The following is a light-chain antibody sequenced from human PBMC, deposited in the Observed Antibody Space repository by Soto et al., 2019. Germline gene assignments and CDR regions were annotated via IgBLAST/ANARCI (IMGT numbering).Light chain of an antibody. V-gene: IGLV1-51*01. CDR1: RSNIGSNS. Sequence: QSVLTQPPSVSAAPGQKVTISCSGSRSNIGSNSVSWYQQLPGTAPKLLIYANNKRPSGILDRFSGSRSVTADTLVITGLQTGDEVDYYCGTWDSSLSAYVFGTGTKVTVL. CDR2: ANN. J-gene: IGLJ1*01. CDR3: GTWDSSLSAYV.